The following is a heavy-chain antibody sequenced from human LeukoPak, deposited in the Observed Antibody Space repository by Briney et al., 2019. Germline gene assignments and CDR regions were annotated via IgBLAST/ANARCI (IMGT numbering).Heavy chain of an antibody. CDR2: INPSGGST. J-gene: IGHJ3*02. CDR1: GYTFTSYY. Sequence: GASVTVSCKASGYTFTSYYMHWVRQAPGQGLEWMGIINPSGGSTSYAQKCQGRVTMTRDMSTSTVYMELSSLRSEDTAVYYCAKDGDSYAFDIWGQGTMVTVSS. CDR3: AKDGDSYAFDI. V-gene: IGHV1-46*01. D-gene: IGHD2-15*01.